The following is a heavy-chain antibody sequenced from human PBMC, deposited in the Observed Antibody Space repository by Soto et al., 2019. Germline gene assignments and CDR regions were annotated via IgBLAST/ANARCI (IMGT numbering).Heavy chain of an antibody. V-gene: IGHV3-13*01. J-gene: IGHJ6*02. CDR1: GFTFSSYD. Sequence: GGSLRLSCAASGFTFSSYDMHWVRQATGKGLEWVSAIGTAGDTYYPGSVKGRFTISRENAKNSLYLQMNSLRAEDTAVYYCARSITVYGMDVWGQGTTVTVSS. D-gene: IGHD6-6*01. CDR2: IGTAGDT. CDR3: ARSITVYGMDV.